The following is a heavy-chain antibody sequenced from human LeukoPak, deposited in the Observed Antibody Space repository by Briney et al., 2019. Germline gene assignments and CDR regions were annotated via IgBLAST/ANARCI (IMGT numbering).Heavy chain of an antibody. Sequence: ASVRVSCKTSGYKFISHYLQWVRQAPGLGPGWMGWMHGGNGNTRYAEKFEGRVTMTRDTSTSTAYMDLNRLTSDDTAVYYCAREGSYCVGGDCYSFDFWGQGTLVTVSS. CDR3: AREGSYCVGGDCYSFDF. J-gene: IGHJ4*02. CDR1: GYKFISHY. CDR2: MHGGNGNT. V-gene: IGHV1-2*02. D-gene: IGHD2-21*02.